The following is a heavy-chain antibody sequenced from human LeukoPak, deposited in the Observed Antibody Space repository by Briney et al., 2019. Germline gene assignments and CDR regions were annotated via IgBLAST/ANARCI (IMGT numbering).Heavy chain of an antibody. CDR2: IIPIFGTA. CDR3: AKDGGRGHSDFRPVDY. V-gene: IGHV1-69*05. J-gene: IGHJ4*02. Sequence: ASVKVSCKASGGTFSSYAISWVRQAPGQGLEWMGRIIPIFGTANYAQKFQGRVTITTDESTSTAYMELSSLRAEDMALYYCAKDGGRGHSDFRPVDYWGQGTLVTVSS. D-gene: IGHD3-3*01. CDR1: GGTFSSYA.